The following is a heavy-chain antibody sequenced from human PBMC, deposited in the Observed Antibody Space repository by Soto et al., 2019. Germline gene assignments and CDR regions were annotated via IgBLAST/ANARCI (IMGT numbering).Heavy chain of an antibody. CDR3: VRDQWELAYDYYYGMDV. Sequence: QVQLVQSGAEVKKPGASVKVSCKASGYTFTSYGISWVRQAPGQGLEWMGWISAYNGNTNYAQKLQGRVTMTTDTCTSTAYMELRSLRSDDTAVYYCVRDQWELAYDYYYGMDVWGRGTTVTVCS. J-gene: IGHJ6*02. D-gene: IGHD1-26*01. CDR1: GYTFTSYG. V-gene: IGHV1-18*01. CDR2: ISAYNGNT.